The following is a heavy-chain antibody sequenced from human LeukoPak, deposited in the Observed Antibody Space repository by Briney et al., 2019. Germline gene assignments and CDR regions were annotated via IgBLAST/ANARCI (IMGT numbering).Heavy chain of an antibody. CDR1: GGSISSYY. J-gene: IGHJ4*02. D-gene: IGHD6-19*01. Sequence: PSETPSLTCTVSGGSISSYYWSWIRQPAGKGLEWIGRIYTSGSTNYNPSLKSRVTMSIDTSKNQFSLKLSSVTAADTAVYYCARETTLTGYSSGLGFNYWGQGTLVTVSS. V-gene: IGHV4-4*07. CDR2: IYTSGST. CDR3: ARETTLTGYSSGLGFNY.